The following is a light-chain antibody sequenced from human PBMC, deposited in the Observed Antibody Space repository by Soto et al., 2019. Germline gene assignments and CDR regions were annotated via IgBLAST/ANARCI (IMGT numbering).Light chain of an antibody. CDR1: QSVSSN. CDR2: GAS. Sequence: IVMTQSPATLSVSPGERATLSCRARQSVSSNLAWYQQKPGQAPRLLIYGASTRATGIPARFSGSGSGTEFTLTISSLHSEDFAVYYCQQYNNWGTFGQGTKVEIK. CDR3: QQYNNWGT. J-gene: IGKJ1*01. V-gene: IGKV3-15*01.